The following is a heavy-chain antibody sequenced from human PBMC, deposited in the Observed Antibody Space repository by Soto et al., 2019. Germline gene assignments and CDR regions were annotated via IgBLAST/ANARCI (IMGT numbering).Heavy chain of an antibody. D-gene: IGHD1-26*01. CDR1: GDSISTDWW. CDR2: IYQGEST. Sequence: SETLSLTCAVSGDSISTDWWWTWVRQPPGKGLEWIGEIYQGESTTYNPSLKSRVTIPVDKSKNHFFLELTSVTAADTAIYYCARSGHWSIGYWGQGTMVTVSS. CDR3: ARSGHWSIGY. J-gene: IGHJ4*02. V-gene: IGHV4-4*02.